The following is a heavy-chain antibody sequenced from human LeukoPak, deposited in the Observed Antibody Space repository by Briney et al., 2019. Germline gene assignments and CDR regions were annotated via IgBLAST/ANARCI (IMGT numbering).Heavy chain of an antibody. CDR2: ISWNSGSI. Sequence: PGGSLRLSCAASGFTFDDYAMHWVRQAPGKGLEWVSGISWNSGSIGYADSVKGRFTISRDNAKNSLYLQMNSLRAEDTALYYCAKDQVATKAFDIWGQGTMVTVSS. V-gene: IGHV3-9*01. J-gene: IGHJ3*02. D-gene: IGHD5-12*01. CDR3: AKDQVATKAFDI. CDR1: GFTFDDYA.